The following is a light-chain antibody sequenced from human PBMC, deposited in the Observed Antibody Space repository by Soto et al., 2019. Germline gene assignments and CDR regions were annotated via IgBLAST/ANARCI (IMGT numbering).Light chain of an antibody. CDR3: QQYGSSPNSVSYT. CDR2: GAS. CDR1: QSVSSSY. J-gene: IGKJ2*01. V-gene: IGKV3-20*01. Sequence: EIVLTQSPGTLSLSPGERATLSCRASQSVSSSYLAWYQQKPGQAPRLLIYGASSRATGIPDRFSGSGSGTDLTLTISRLEPEDFAVYYCQQYGSSPNSVSYTFGQGTKLEIK.